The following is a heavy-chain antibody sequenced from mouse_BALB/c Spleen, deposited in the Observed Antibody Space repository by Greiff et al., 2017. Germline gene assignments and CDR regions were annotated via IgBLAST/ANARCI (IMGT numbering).Heavy chain of an antibody. Sequence: QVQLKESGPGLVAPSQSLSITCTVSGFSLTSYGVHWVRQPPGKGLEWLGVIWAGGSTNYNSALMSRLSISKDNSKSQVFLKMNSLQTDDTAMYYCARDLKLRRLDYWGQGTTLTVSS. J-gene: IGHJ2*01. V-gene: IGHV2-9*02. CDR2: IWAGGST. D-gene: IGHD1-2*01. CDR1: GFSLTSYG. CDR3: ARDLKLRRLDY.